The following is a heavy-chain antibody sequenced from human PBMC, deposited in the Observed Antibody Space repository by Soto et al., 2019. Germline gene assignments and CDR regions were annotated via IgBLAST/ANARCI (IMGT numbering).Heavy chain of an antibody. Sequence: SVKVSCKASGGTFSSYAISWVRQAPGQGLEWMGGIIPIFGTANYAQKFQGRVTITADESTSTAYMELSSLRSEDTAVYYCARRGVSSSESSATFDPWGQGTLVTVSS. CDR2: IIPIFGTA. V-gene: IGHV1-69*13. J-gene: IGHJ5*02. CDR3: ARRGVSSSESSATFDP. D-gene: IGHD6-6*01. CDR1: GGTFSSYA.